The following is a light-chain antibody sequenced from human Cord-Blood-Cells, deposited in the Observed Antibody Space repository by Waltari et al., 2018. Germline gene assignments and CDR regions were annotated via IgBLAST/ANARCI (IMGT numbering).Light chain of an antibody. CDR2: DVS. V-gene: IGLV2-11*01. CDR3: CSYAGSYNVV. J-gene: IGLJ2*01. CDR1: SSDVGGYNY. Sequence: QSALTQPRSVSGSPGQSVTIPCTGTSSDVGGYNYVSWYQQHPGKAPKLMIYDVSKRPSGVPDRFSGSKSANTASLTISGLQAEDEADYYCCSYAGSYNVVFGGGTKLTVL.